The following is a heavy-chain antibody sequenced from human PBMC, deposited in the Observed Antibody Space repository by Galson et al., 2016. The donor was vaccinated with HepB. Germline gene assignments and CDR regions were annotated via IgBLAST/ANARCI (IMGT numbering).Heavy chain of an antibody. D-gene: IGHD6-19*01. CDR1: GFTFDDYT. CDR3: LSGYTSGI. CDR2: ISWDGRSP. Sequence: SLRLSCAASGFTFDDYTMHWVRQSPGKGLEWVSLISWDGRSPSYADSVKGRFTISRDNARTAVALQINSPRPEDTGLYYCLSGYTSGIWGQGTMVTVSS. V-gene: IGHV3-43*01. J-gene: IGHJ3*02.